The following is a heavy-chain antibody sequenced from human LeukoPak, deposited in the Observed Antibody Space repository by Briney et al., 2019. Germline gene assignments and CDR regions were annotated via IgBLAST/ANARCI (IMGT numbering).Heavy chain of an antibody. CDR3: ARGPTNYVWRSYRYGVRYYFDY. J-gene: IGHJ4*02. CDR2: INHSGST. Sequence: SETLSLTCAVYGGSFSGYYWSWIRQPPGKGLEWIGEINHSGSTNYNPSLKSRVTISVDTSKNQFSLKLSSVTAADTAVYYCARGPTNYVWRSYRYGVRYYFDYWGQGTLVTVSS. V-gene: IGHV4-34*01. D-gene: IGHD3-16*02. CDR1: GGSFSGYY.